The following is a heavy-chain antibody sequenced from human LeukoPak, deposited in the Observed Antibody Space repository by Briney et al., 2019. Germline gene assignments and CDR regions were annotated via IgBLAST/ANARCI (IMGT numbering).Heavy chain of an antibody. CDR1: GGSISSYY. D-gene: IGHD3-9*01. CDR2: IYYSGST. Sequence: SETLSLTCTVSGGSISSYYWSWIRQPPGKGLEWIGYIYYSGSTNYNPSLTSRVTISVDTSKNQFSLKLSSVAAADTAVYYCARGVGYYDILTGYQYYYYGMDVWGKGTTVTVSS. J-gene: IGHJ6*04. V-gene: IGHV4-59*01. CDR3: ARGVGYYDILTGYQYYYYGMDV.